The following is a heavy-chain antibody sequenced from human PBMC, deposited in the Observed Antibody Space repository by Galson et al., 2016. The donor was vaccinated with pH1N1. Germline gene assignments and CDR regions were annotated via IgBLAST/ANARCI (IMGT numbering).Heavy chain of an antibody. CDR3: ARTAAAAYFDY. CDR2: ISAINASP. V-gene: IGHV1-18*01. J-gene: IGHJ4*02. D-gene: IGHD6-13*01. Sequence: SVKVSCQASGYTFTAYGINWVRQAPGQGLEWMGRISAINASPSYAQEFQGRVTMTSDPSTNTAYMELGSLRSDDTAVYYCARTAAAAYFDYWGQGTLITVSS. CDR1: GYTFTAYG.